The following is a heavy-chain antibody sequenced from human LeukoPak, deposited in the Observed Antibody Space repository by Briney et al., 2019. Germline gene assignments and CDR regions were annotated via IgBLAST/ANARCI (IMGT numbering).Heavy chain of an antibody. Sequence: KAGESLKISCKGSGYSFTSYWIGWVRQMPGKGLEWIGIIYPGDSHTRYSPSFQGQVTISADMSIDTAYLQWSSLRASDTAMYYCARIAATWYGGSWGQGTLVFVSS. D-gene: IGHD2-15*01. CDR3: ARIAATWYGGS. CDR1: GYSFTSYW. J-gene: IGHJ4*02. CDR2: IYPGDSHT. V-gene: IGHV5-51*01.